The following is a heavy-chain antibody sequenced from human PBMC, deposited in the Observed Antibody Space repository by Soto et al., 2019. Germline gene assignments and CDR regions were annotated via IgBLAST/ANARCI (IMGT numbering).Heavy chain of an antibody. J-gene: IGHJ6*03. CDR1: GFTFSSYS. CDR3: ARVGGVLLEWPRFVASEDYYYMDV. V-gene: IGHV3-48*01. Sequence: EVQLVESGGDLVQPGGSLRLSCAASGFTFSSYSMNWVRQAPGKGLEWVSYISSSSSTIYYADSVKGRFTISRDSAKNSLYVQLNSRRAEDMAVYYCARVGGVLLEWPRFVASEDYYYMDVWGKGTTVTVSS. CDR2: ISSSSSTI. D-gene: IGHD3-3*01.